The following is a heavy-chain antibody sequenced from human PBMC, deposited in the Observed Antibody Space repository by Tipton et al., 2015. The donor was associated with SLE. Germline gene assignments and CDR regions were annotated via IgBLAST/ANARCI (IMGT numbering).Heavy chain of an antibody. V-gene: IGHV4-59*01. Sequence: TLSLTCTVSGGSITSYYWSWIRQHPVRGLGWLGYIYLSGITYYNPSLKSRVTMSVDTSKSQFSLELTSVTAADTALYYCARGYFDSSGYSNPFDIWGQGTMVTVSS. D-gene: IGHD3-22*01. CDR2: IYLSGIT. CDR1: GGSITSYY. CDR3: ARGYFDSSGYSNPFDI. J-gene: IGHJ3*02.